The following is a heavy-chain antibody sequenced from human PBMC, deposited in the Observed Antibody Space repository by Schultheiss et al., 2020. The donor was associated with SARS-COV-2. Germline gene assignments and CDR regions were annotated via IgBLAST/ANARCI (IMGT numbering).Heavy chain of an antibody. V-gene: IGHV3-9*01. Sequence: SLKISCAASGFTFDDYAMHWVRQAPGKGLEWVSGISWNSGSIGYADSVKGRFTISRDNAKNSLYLQMNSLRAEDTAVYYCAKDGGVTAMVGWGQGTLVTVSS. CDR1: GFTFDDYA. J-gene: IGHJ4*02. CDR3: AKDGGVTAMVG. D-gene: IGHD5-18*01. CDR2: ISWNSGSI.